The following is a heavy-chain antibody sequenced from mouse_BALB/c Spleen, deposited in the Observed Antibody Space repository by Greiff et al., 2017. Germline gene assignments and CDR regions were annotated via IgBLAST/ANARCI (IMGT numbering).Heavy chain of an antibody. J-gene: IGHJ2*01. Sequence: EVMLVESGPGLVKPSQSLSLTCTVTGYSITSDYAWNWIRQFPGNKLEWMGYISYSGSTSYNPSLKSRISITRDTSKNQFFLQLNSVTTEDTATYYCARWLRRAFDYWGQGTTLTVSS. CDR1: GYSITSDYA. CDR2: ISYSGST. D-gene: IGHD2-2*01. V-gene: IGHV3-2*02. CDR3: ARWLRRAFDY.